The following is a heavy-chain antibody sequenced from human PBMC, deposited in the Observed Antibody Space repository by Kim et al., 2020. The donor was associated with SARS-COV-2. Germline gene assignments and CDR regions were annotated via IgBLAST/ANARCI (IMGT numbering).Heavy chain of an antibody. CDR3: AKSTRWELPAFDI. Sequence: GGSLRLSCAASGFTFSSYGMHWVRQAPGKGLEWVAVISYDGSNKYYADSVKGRFTISRDNSKNTLYLQMNSLRAEDTAVYYCAKSTRWELPAFDIWGQGTMVTVSS. CDR2: ISYDGSNK. V-gene: IGHV3-30*18. CDR1: GFTFSSYG. J-gene: IGHJ3*02. D-gene: IGHD1-26*01.